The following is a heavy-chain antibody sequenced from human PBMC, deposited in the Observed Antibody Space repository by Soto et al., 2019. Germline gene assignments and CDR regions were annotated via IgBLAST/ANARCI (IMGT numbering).Heavy chain of an antibody. CDR3: ARLDGNSADYYYGMDV. D-gene: IGHD6-19*01. CDR1: GDSITSSSFC. J-gene: IGHJ6*02. CDR2: ICYSGST. V-gene: IGHV4-39*01. Sequence: SETLSLTCTASGDSITSSSFCWGWIRQPPGKGLEWIGTICYSGSTYYNPSLQSRVTMSVDTSKNQFSLKLSSVTAADTGVYYCARLDGNSADYYYGMDVWGRGTTVTVSS.